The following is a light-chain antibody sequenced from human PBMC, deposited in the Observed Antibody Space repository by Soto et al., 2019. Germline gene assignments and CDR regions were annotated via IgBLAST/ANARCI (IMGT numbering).Light chain of an antibody. CDR2: SHN. V-gene: IGLV1-44*01. CDR3: AAWADSLNGYV. J-gene: IGLJ1*01. Sequence: QSVLTQPPSASGTPGQRVTISCSGSSSNIGSSAVTWYQQLPGTAPNLLIYSHNQRPSGVPDRFSGSKSGTSASLAIRGLQSGDVAAYCFAAWADSLNGYVFVTGTKVTVL. CDR1: SSNIGSSA.